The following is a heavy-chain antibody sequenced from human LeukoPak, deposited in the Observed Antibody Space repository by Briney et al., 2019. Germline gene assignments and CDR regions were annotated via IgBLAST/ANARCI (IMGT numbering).Heavy chain of an antibody. CDR1: GDSISIHY. J-gene: IGHJ6*03. V-gene: IGHV4-59*11. CDR3: ARGRVSSSSWSSTYYYYFYMDV. Sequence: SETLSLTCSVAGDSISIHYWSWIRQPPGKGLEWIGYIDHTGSTNYNPSLNGRVTISRDTSKNHFSLELSSVTAADTAVYFCARGRVSSSSWSSTYYYYFYMDVWGKGTTVTVSS. D-gene: IGHD6-13*01. CDR2: IDHTGST.